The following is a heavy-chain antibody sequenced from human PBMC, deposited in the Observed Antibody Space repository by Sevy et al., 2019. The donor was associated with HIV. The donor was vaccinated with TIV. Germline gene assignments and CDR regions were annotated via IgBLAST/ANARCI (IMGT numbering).Heavy chain of an antibody. V-gene: IGHV4-39*01. D-gene: IGHD3-3*01. Sequence: SETLSLTCAVSGDSISSNNYYWGWIRQSPGKGLEWIGIVYYTGTTYYNPSLKSRVTISVDTSKSQFSLRLSSVTAADTAVYFCAGSYYNFWNGYDNPFDSWGQGTLVTVSS. CDR3: AGSYYNFWNGYDNPFDS. J-gene: IGHJ4*02. CDR2: VYYTGTT. CDR1: GDSISSNNYY.